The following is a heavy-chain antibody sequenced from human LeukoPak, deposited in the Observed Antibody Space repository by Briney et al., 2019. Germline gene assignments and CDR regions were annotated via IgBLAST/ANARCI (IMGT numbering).Heavy chain of an antibody. Sequence: GGSLRLSCAASGFTFSDYYLSWVRQAPGKGLEWVAHITNSGDSTFYADSAKGRFTVSRDNAKSSLNLQMNSLRAEDTAVYYCARDRSPRAFDFWAKGQWSPSLQ. D-gene: IGHD1-26*01. V-gene: IGHV3-11*01. CDR2: ITNSGDST. CDR1: GFTFSDYY. J-gene: IGHJ3*01. CDR3: ARDRSPRAFDF.